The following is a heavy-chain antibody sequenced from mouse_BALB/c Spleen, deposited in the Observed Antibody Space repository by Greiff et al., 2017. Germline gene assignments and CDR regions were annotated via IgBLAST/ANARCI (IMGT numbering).Heavy chain of an antibody. CDR3: VDGCAY. J-gene: IGHJ3*01. CDR2: ISSKSNNDAT. V-gene: IGHV10-1*02. Sequence: EAGGGLVQPRGSLKLSCAVSGFTFNTYAMNWVRQAQGKGLEWVARISSKSNNDATYYADSVKDRFTISRDDSQSMLYLQMNNLKTEDTAMYYCVDGCAYWGQGTLVTVSA. CDR1: GFTFNTYA.